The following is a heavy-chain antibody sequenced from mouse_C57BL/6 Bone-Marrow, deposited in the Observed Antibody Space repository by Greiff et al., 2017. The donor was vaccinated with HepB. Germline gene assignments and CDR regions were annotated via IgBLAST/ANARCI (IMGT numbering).Heavy chain of an antibody. J-gene: IGHJ2*01. D-gene: IGHD3-2*01. CDR1: GYTFTSYW. Sequence: QVQLKQPGAELVKPGASVKLSCKASGYTFTSYWMHWVKQRPGQGLEWIGMIHPNSGSTNYNEKFKSKATLTVDKSSSTAYMQLSSLTSEDSAVYYCARVTGRYFFDYWGQGTTLTVSS. CDR2: IHPNSGST. CDR3: ARVTGRYFFDY. V-gene: IGHV1-64*01.